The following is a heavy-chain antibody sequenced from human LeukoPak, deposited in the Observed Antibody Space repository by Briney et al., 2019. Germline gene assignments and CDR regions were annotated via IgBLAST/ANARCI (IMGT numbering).Heavy chain of an antibody. V-gene: IGHV1-69*06. CDR3: ARAGCSSTSCYVGEIDY. D-gene: IGHD2-2*01. J-gene: IGHJ4*02. CDR1: VGTFSSYA. Sequence: ASLKLSCKASVGTFSSYAISWVRQAPGQGLEWMGGMIPIFGTANYAQNFQGRVTITADKSTSTAYMELSSLRSEDTAVYYCARAGCSSTSCYVGEIDYWGQGTLVTVSS. CDR2: MIPIFGTA.